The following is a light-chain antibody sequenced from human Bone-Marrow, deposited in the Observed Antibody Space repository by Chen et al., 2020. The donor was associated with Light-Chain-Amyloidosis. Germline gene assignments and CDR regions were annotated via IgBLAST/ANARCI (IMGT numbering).Light chain of an antibody. J-gene: IGLJ3*02. Sequence: SYVLTQPSSVSVAPGQTATIACGGNNIGSTSVHWYQQTPGQAPLLVVYDDSDRPAGIPERLSGSNSGNTATLTIGRVEAGDEADYYCQVWDRSRDRPVFGGGTKLTVL. CDR1: NIGSTS. CDR2: DDS. V-gene: IGLV3-21*02. CDR3: QVWDRSRDRPV.